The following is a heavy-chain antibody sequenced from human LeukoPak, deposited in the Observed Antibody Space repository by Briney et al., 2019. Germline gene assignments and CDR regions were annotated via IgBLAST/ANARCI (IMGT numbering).Heavy chain of an antibody. V-gene: IGHV1-69*06. Sequence: ASVKVSCKASGGTFSSYAISWVRQAPGQGLEWKGGSIPIFGTANYAQKFQGRVTITADKSTSTAYMELSSLRSEDTAVYYCARGGLWVTMVRGAPYGMDVWGKGTTVTVSS. D-gene: IGHD3-10*01. J-gene: IGHJ6*04. CDR3: ARGGLWVTMVRGAPYGMDV. CDR2: SIPIFGTA. CDR1: GGTFSSYA.